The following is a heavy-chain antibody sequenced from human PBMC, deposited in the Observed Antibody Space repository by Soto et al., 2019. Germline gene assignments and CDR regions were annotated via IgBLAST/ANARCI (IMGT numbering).Heavy chain of an antibody. V-gene: IGHV3-33*01. Sequence: QVQLVESGGGVVQPGRSLRLSCAASGFTFSSYGMHWVRQAPGKGLEWVAFIWYDGSNKYYADSVKGRFTISRDNSKNMLYLQMNSLRTEDTAVYYCARDLSLPRQWLGYFDYWGQGTLVTVSS. D-gene: IGHD6-19*01. J-gene: IGHJ4*02. CDR3: ARDLSLPRQWLGYFDY. CDR2: IWYDGSNK. CDR1: GFTFSSYG.